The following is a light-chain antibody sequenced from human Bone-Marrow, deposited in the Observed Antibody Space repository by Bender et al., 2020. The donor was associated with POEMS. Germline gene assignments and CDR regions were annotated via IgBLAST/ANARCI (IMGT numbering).Light chain of an antibody. J-gene: IGLJ2*01. CDR2: QDI. V-gene: IGLV3-1*01. Sequence: SYDLTQPPSVSVSPGQTASITCSGDNLGDKYACWYQQKPGQSPVLVIYQDIERPSGIPERFSGSNSGNTAALTISGTQAMDEGDYYCQAWDSSMDVVFGGGTKLTVL. CDR1: NLGDKY. CDR3: QAWDSSMDVV.